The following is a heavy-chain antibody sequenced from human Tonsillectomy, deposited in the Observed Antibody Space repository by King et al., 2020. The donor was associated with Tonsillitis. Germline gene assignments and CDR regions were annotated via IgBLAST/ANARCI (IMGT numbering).Heavy chain of an antibody. CDR1: GYGFTSYW. V-gene: IGHV5-51*01. J-gene: IGHJ3*02. CDR2: IYPGDSDT. Sequence: QLVQSGAEVKKPGESLKISCKGSGYGFTSYWIGWVRQMPGKGLESMGSIYPGDSDTRYTPSFQGQVTIPVDKSINTAYLQWSSLKASDTAMYYCARQRSVAARLDAFDIWGQGTMVTVSS. CDR3: ARQRSVAARLDAFDI. D-gene: IGHD6-6*01.